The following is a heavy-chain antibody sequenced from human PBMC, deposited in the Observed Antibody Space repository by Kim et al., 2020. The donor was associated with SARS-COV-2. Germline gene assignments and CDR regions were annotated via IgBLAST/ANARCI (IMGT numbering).Heavy chain of an antibody. CDR1: GFTFSSYW. V-gene: IGHV3-74*01. J-gene: IGHJ3*02. CDR3: ARYCSSTSCYTGAFDI. CDR2: INSDGSST. D-gene: IGHD2-2*02. Sequence: GGSLRLSCAASGFTFSSYWMHWVRQAPGKGLVWVSRINSDGSSTSYADSVKGRFTISRDNAKNTLHLQMNSLRAEDTAGYYCARYCSSTSCYTGAFDIWGQGTMVTVSS.